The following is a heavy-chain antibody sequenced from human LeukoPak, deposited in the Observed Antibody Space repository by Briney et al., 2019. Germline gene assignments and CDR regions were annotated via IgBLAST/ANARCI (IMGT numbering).Heavy chain of an antibody. CDR2: IYYSGST. J-gene: IGHJ5*02. CDR3: AKRGFSNWFDP. V-gene: IGHV4-39*01. D-gene: IGHD3-10*01. Sequence: SETLSLTCSVSGGSISSSTYFWGWIRQPPGKGLEWIGTIYYSGSTYYNSSLKSRVTISVDTSKNQVSLRLSSVTAADTSVYYCAKRGFSNWFDPWGQGTLVIVSS. CDR1: GGSISSSTYF.